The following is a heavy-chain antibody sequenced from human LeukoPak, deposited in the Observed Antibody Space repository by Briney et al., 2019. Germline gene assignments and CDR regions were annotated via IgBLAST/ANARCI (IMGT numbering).Heavy chain of an antibody. J-gene: IGHJ4*02. CDR2: FDPEDGET. D-gene: IGHD3-22*01. CDR3: ATQMVDSSGYYYFQFDY. V-gene: IGHV1-24*01. Sequence: ASVKVSCKVSEYTLTELSMHWVRQAPGKGLEWMGGFDPEDGETIYAQKFQGRVTMTEDTSTDTAYMELSSLRSEDTAVYYCATQMVDSSGYYYFQFDYWGQGTLVTVSS. CDR1: EYTLTELS.